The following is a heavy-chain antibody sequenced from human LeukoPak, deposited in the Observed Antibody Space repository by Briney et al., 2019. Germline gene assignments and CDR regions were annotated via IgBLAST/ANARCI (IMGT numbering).Heavy chain of an antibody. CDR1: GFIFASYG. CDR3: ARDAVQAGTPFYFDF. Sequence: GESLRLSCSASGFIFASYGMNWVRQAPGKGLQWVSYISAGSSNTFYADSVKGRFTISRDDADNSLHLQMNSLSAEDTAVYYCARDAVQAGTPFYFDFWGQGALVTVSS. D-gene: IGHD2-15*01. J-gene: IGHJ4*02. CDR2: ISAGSSNT. V-gene: IGHV3-48*01.